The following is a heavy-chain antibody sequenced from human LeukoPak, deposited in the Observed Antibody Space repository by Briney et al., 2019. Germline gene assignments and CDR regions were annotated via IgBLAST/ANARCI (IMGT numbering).Heavy chain of an antibody. D-gene: IGHD5/OR15-5a*01. CDR3: ARGKVYYYYDY. CDR1: GFNVRSNY. Sequence: GGSLRPSCAVSGFNVRSNYMTWVRQAPGKGLEWVSVLHSGGDTYYADSVRGRFTISRDNSENMLFLQMNGLRADDSATYYCARGKVYYYYDYWGQGTLVTVSS. CDR2: LHSGGDT. J-gene: IGHJ4*02. V-gene: IGHV3-53*01.